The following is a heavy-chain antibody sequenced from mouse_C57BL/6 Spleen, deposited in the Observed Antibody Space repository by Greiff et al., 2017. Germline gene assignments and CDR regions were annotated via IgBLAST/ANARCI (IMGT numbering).Heavy chain of an antibody. Sequence: QVQLQQPGTELVKPGASVKLSCKASGYTFTSYWMHWVKQRPGQGLEWIGNINPSNGGTTYNEKFKSKATLTVDKSSSTAYMQLSSLTSEDSAVYYCARSGGNYLYYFDYWGQGTTLTVSS. CDR1: GYTFTSYW. CDR3: ARSGGNYLYYFDY. D-gene: IGHD2-1*01. CDR2: INPSNGGT. V-gene: IGHV1-53*01. J-gene: IGHJ2*01.